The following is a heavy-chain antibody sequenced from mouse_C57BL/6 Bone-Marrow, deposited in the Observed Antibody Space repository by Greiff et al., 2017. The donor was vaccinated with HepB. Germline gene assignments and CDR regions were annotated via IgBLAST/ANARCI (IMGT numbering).Heavy chain of an antibody. Sequence: QVQLQQSGAELARPGASVKLSCKASGYTFTSYGISWVKQRTGQGLEWIGEIYPRSGNTYYNEKFKGKATLTADKSSSTAYMELRSLTSEDSAVYFCARRGGGNYDTYWGQGTLVTVSA. CDR3: ARRGGGNYDTY. CDR1: GYTFTSYG. V-gene: IGHV1-81*01. CDR2: IYPRSGNT. J-gene: IGHJ3*01. D-gene: IGHD2-1*01.